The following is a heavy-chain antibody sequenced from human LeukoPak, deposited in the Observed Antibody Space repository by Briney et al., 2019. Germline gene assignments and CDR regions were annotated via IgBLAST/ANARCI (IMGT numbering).Heavy chain of an antibody. Sequence: GGSLRLSCAASGFTFSSYEMNWGRQAPGEGLEWVLYISSSGSTIYYADSVKGRFTISRDNAKNSLYLQMNSLRAEDTAVYYCARERLAGDYWGQGTLVTVSS. CDR1: GFTFSSYE. V-gene: IGHV3-48*03. J-gene: IGHJ4*02. CDR3: ARERLAGDY. D-gene: IGHD6-19*01. CDR2: ISSSGSTI.